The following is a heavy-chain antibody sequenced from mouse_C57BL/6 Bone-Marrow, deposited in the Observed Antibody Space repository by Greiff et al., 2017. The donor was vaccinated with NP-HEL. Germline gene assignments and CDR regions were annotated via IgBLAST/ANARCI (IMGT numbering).Heavy chain of an antibody. CDR3: ARQILRPYYFDY. Sequence: EVQLVESGGDLVKPGGSLKLSCAASGFTFSSYGMSWVRQTPDKRLEWVATISSGGSYTYYPDSVKGRFTISRDNAKNTLYLQMSSLKSEDTAMYYCARQILRPYYFDYWGQGTTLTVSS. V-gene: IGHV5-6*01. CDR1: GFTFSSYG. CDR2: ISSGGSYT. D-gene: IGHD1-1*01. J-gene: IGHJ2*01.